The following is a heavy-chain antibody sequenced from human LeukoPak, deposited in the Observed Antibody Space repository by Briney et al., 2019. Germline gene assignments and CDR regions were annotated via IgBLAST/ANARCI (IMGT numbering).Heavy chain of an antibody. J-gene: IGHJ5*02. CDR1: GYTFTGYY. D-gene: IGHD2-2*01. CDR3: ARDLRVVVPAAISPWFDP. CDR2: INPSGGST. Sequence: GASVKVSCKASGYTFTGYYMHWVRQAPGQGLEWMGWINPSGGSTSYAQKFQGRVAMTRDMSTSTVYMELSSLRSEDTAVYYCARDLRVVVPAAISPWFDPWGQGTLVTVSS. V-gene: IGHV1-46*01.